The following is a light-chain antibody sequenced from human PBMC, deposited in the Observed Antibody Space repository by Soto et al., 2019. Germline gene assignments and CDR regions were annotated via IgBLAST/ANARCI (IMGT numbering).Light chain of an antibody. J-gene: IGLJ2*01. CDR2: GNS. V-gene: IGLV1-40*01. Sequence: QSVLTQPPSASGTPGQRVTISCSGSTSNIGSKTVSWYQQLPGTAPKLLIYGNSNRPSGVPDRFSGSKSGTSASLAITGLQAEDEADYYCQSYDSSLSVGVFGGGTQLTVL. CDR1: TSNIGSKT. CDR3: QSYDSSLSVGV.